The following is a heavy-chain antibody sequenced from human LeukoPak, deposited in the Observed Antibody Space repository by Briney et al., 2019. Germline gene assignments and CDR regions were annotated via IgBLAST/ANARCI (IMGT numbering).Heavy chain of an antibody. V-gene: IGHV3-73*01. CDR1: GFTFSGSA. CDR2: IWSRPNSYAT. D-gene: IGHD3-10*01. J-gene: IGHJ5*02. CDR3: TRLADGSGKFDL. Sequence: GGSMTLSCAASGFTFSGSAMHWVRQASGKELEWIGRIWSRPNSYATAYAASVKGRFIISRDDSINTAYLQMNSLKTEDTALYYCTRLADGSGKFDLWGQGTLVTVSS.